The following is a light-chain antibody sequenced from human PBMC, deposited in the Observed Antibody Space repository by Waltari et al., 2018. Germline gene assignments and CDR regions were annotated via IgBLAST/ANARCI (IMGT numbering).Light chain of an antibody. V-gene: IGLV1-40*01. Sequence: QSVLTQPPSVSGAPGQRVTISCPGSSSNIGAGYDVPWYQQLPGTAPKLLIYGNSNRPSGVPDRFSGSKSGTSASLAITGLQAEDEADYYCQSYDSSLSGPVFGGGTKLTVL. J-gene: IGLJ2*01. CDR3: QSYDSSLSGPV. CDR1: SSNIGAGYD. CDR2: GNS.